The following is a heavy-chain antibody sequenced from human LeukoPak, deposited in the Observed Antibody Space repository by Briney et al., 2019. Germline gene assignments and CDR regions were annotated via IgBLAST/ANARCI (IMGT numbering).Heavy chain of an antibody. J-gene: IGHJ4*02. CDR1: GYTFTSYY. D-gene: IGHD1/OR15-1a*01. Sequence: GASVKVSRKASGYTFTSYYMHWVRQAPGQGLEWMGIINPSGGSTSYAQKFQGRVTMTSDTSTSTVQMDLGTLRSDDTAVYYCARENIEQWPAFDYWGQGTPVTVSS. CDR3: ARENIEQWPAFDY. V-gene: IGHV1-46*01. CDR2: INPSGGST.